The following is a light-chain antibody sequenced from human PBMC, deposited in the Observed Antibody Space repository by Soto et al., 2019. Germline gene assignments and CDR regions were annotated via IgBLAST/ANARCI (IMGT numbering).Light chain of an antibody. CDR2: GAS. Sequence: EIVMTQSPANLSLSPGEIATLSCRASQSVSRKLAWYQQKPGQAHRLLIYGASTRATGIPARFSGSGSGTEFTLTISSLQSEDFAVYYCQQYNDWRTFGQGTQLEIK. CDR1: QSVSRK. V-gene: IGKV3-15*01. CDR3: QQYNDWRT. J-gene: IGKJ2*01.